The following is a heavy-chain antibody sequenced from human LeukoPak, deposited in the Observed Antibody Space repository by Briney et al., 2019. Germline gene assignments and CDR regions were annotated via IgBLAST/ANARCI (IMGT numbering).Heavy chain of an antibody. CDR2: ISWNSGSI. Sequence: GGSLRLSCAASGFTFDDYAMHWVRQAPGKGLEWVSGISWNSGSIGYADSVKGRFTISRDNAKNSLYLQMNSLRAEDTALYYCAKESCSGGSCVFDYWGQGTLVTVSS. CDR3: AKESCSGGSCVFDY. D-gene: IGHD2-15*01. CDR1: GFTFDDYA. J-gene: IGHJ4*02. V-gene: IGHV3-9*01.